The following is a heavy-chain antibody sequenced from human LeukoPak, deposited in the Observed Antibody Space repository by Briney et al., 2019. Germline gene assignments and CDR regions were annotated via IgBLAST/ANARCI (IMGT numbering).Heavy chain of an antibody. J-gene: IGHJ3*02. V-gene: IGHV4-61*08. CDR2: IYYSGST. CDR3: ARRPVDYSSSDHAFDI. Sequence: SGPTLVNPTQTLTLTCTFSGFSLSTSGVGVGWIRQPPGKGLEWIGDIYYSGSTDHNPSLKSRVTISVDTSKRQFSLKLTSMTSADTAVYYCARRPVDYSSSDHAFDIWGQGTMVTVSS. D-gene: IGHD6-6*01. CDR1: GFSLSTSGVG.